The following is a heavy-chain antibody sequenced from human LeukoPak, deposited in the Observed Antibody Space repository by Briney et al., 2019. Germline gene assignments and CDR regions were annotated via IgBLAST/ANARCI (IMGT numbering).Heavy chain of an antibody. J-gene: IGHJ5*02. CDR3: ARDKPSYSSSSWFDP. Sequence: PSETLSLTCTVSGGSISSHYWSWIRQPPGKGLEWIGYIYYSGSTNYNPSLKSRVTISVDTSKNQFSLKLSSVTAADTAVYYCARDKPSYSSSSWFDPWGQGTLVTVSS. CDR2: IYYSGST. D-gene: IGHD6-6*01. V-gene: IGHV4-59*11. CDR1: GGSISSHY.